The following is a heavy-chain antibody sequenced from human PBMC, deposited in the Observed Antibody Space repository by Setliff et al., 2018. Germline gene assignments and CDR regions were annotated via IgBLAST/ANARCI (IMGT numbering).Heavy chain of an antibody. V-gene: IGHV4-38-2*02. CDR2: IYHGGDT. Sequence: PSETLSLTCAVSGYSLNTNSYWGWIRQPPGKRLEWIGSIYHGGDTYYNPSLKSRVTISEDTSKNQFSLKLNSVTAADMAVYYCAREQWLDPPGYYYMDVWAKGTTVTVSS. D-gene: IGHD6-19*01. J-gene: IGHJ6*03. CDR3: AREQWLDPPGYYYMDV. CDR1: GYSLNTNSY.